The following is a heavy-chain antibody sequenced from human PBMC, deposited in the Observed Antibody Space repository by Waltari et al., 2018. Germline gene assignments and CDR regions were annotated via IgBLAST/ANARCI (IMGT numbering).Heavy chain of an antibody. V-gene: IGHV4-39*07. CDR1: GGSISSSSYY. Sequence: QLQLQESGPGLVQPSETLSLTCTVSGGSISSSSYYWGWVRQPPGKGLEWIGSIYYSGSAYDNPSLKSRVTTSVDTPNNQFSLGLSSVTAADTAVYYCARQFTILGVTPFDYWGQGILVSVSS. CDR3: ARQFTILGVTPFDY. CDR2: IYYSGSA. J-gene: IGHJ4*02. D-gene: IGHD3-3*01.